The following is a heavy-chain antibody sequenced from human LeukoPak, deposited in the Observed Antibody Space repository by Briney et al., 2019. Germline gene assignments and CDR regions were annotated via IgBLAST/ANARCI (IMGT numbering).Heavy chain of an antibody. CDR1: GYTFTSYA. J-gene: IGHJ4*02. CDR3: ARDLGATVTTRTDRRSDY. Sequence: ASVKVSCKASGYTFTSYAMNWVRQAPVQGLEWMGWINTNTGNPTYAQGFTGRFVFSLDTSVSTAYLQISSLKAEDTAVYYCARDLGATVTTRTDRRSDYWGQGTLVTVSS. V-gene: IGHV7-4-1*02. CDR2: INTNTGNP. D-gene: IGHD4-17*01.